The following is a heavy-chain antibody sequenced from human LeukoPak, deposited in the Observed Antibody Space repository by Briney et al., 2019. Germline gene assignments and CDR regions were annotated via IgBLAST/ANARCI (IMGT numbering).Heavy chain of an antibody. D-gene: IGHD3-10*01. V-gene: IGHV1-2*02. CDR1: GYTFTGYY. CDR2: INPSSGGT. Sequence: GASVKVSCKASGYTFTGYYMHWVRQAPGQGLEWMGWINPSSGGTNYAQKFQGRVTMTRDTSISTAYMELSRLRSDDTAVYYCACHRDYYGSGSYLAFDIWGQGTMVTVSS. J-gene: IGHJ3*02. CDR3: ACHRDYYGSGSYLAFDI.